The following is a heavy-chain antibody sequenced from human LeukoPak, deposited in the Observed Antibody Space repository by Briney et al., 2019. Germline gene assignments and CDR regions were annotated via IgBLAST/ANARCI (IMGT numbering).Heavy chain of an antibody. V-gene: IGHV3-21*01. D-gene: IGHD3-3*01. CDR3: ARDFFRGSS. J-gene: IGHJ4*02. CDR2: ISTSSSYI. CDR1: GFTYSTYS. Sequence: GGSLRLSCAASGFTYSTYSMNWVRQAPGKGLEWVSSISTSSSYINYADSVKGRFTISRDNAKNSLYLQMNSLRADDTAFYYCARDFFRGSSWGQGALVTVSS.